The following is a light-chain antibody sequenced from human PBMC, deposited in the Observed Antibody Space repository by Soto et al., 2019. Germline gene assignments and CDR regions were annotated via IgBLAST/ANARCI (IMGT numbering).Light chain of an antibody. CDR1: SSNIGNNY. V-gene: IGLV1-51*01. CDR3: GAWDDSLSARV. Sequence: QSVLTQPPSMSAAPGQKVTISCSGSSSNIGNNYVSWFQQLPGTAPKLLIYDNNKRPSGIPDRFSGSKSGTSATLGITGLQTGDEADYYCGAWDDSLSARVFGGGTKVTVL. CDR2: DNN. J-gene: IGLJ3*02.